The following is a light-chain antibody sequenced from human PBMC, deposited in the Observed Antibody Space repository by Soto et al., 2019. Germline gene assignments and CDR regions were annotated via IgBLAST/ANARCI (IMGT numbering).Light chain of an antibody. CDR2: EVS. Sequence: QSALTQPASVSGSPGQSITISCTGTSSDVGGYNYVSWYQQHPGKAPKLMIYEVSNRPSGVPNRFSGSKSGNTAFLTISGLQAEDEADYYCSSYTSSRPVFGGGTKLTVL. CDR1: SSDVGGYNY. CDR3: SSYTSSRPV. J-gene: IGLJ3*02. V-gene: IGLV2-14*01.